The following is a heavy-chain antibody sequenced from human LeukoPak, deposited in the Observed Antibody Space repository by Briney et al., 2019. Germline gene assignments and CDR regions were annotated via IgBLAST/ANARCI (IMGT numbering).Heavy chain of an antibody. Sequence: GGSLRLSCAASGFTFSSYSMNWVRQAPGKGLEWVAFIRYDGSNKYYADSVKGRFTISRDNSKNTLYLQMNSLRAEDTAVYYCAKELVRGVMGYYYMDVWGKGTTVTISS. CDR3: AKELVRGVMGYYYMDV. J-gene: IGHJ6*03. D-gene: IGHD3-10*01. V-gene: IGHV3-30*02. CDR1: GFTFSSYS. CDR2: IRYDGSNK.